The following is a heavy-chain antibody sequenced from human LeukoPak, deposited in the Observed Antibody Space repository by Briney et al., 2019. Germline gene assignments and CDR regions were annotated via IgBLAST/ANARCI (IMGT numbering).Heavy chain of an antibody. CDR1: GFTFSSYG. CDR2: ISYDGSNK. D-gene: IGHD3-3*01. Sequence: GGSLRLSCVASGFTFSSYGMHWVRQAPGKGLEWVAVISYDGSNKYYADSVKGRFTISRDNSKNTLYLQMNSLRAEDTAVFYCARDQYDTWSRRGNFDSWGQGTLVIVSS. V-gene: IGHV3-30*03. J-gene: IGHJ4*02. CDR3: ARDQYDTWSRRGNFDS.